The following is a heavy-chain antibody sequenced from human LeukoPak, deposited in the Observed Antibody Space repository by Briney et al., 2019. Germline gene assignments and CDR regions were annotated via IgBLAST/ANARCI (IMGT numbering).Heavy chain of an antibody. J-gene: IGHJ4*02. V-gene: IGHV3-21*01. D-gene: IGHD5-18*01. Sequence: GGSLRLSCAASGFTLSSYSMNWVRQAPGKGLEWVSSISSSSSYIYYADSVKGRFTISRDNAKNSLYLQMNSLRAEDTAVYYCARDCGYSYGYGYWDQGTLVTVSS. CDR1: GFTLSSYS. CDR2: ISSSSSYI. CDR3: ARDCGYSYGYGY.